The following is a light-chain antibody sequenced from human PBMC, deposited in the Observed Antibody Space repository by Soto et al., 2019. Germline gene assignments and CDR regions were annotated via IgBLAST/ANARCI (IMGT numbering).Light chain of an antibody. J-gene: IGKJ2*01. CDR1: ETISSGY. Sequence: EVVLTQSPGTLSLSPGERAALSCRASETISSGYVAWYQQKPGQAPRLLMYSASTRATDIPDRFSGSESGTEFTLTISRLEPEDFAIYFCQYFGNSPPMYTFGQGTKVDIK. CDR2: SAS. V-gene: IGKV3-20*01. CDR3: QYFGNSPPMYT.